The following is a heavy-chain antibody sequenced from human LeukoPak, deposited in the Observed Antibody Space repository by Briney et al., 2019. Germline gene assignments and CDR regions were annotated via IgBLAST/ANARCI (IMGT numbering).Heavy chain of an antibody. CDR1: GYTFTSYG. CDR2: ISAYNGNT. CDR3: ARDKPVPYGVVVAATNDY. Sequence: ASVKVSCKASGYTFTSYGISWVRQAPGQGLEWMGWISAYNGNTNYARKLQGRVTMTTDTSTSTAYMELRSLRSDDTAVYYCARDKPVPYGVVVAATNDYWGQGTLVTVSS. J-gene: IGHJ4*02. V-gene: IGHV1-18*04. D-gene: IGHD2-15*01.